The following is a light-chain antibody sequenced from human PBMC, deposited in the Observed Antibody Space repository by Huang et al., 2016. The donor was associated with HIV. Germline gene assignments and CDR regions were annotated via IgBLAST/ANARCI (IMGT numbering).Light chain of an antibody. Sequence: DIQMTQSPSSLSAYVGDTITITCRASQSIGSYLNWNQQKPGKAPNLLIYSASSLQSGVQSRFSGLGSGTDFTLTVSSLQPEDFATYYCQQSYSTPWTFGQGTKVDIK. CDR2: SAS. CDR3: QQSYSTPWT. CDR1: QSIGSY. J-gene: IGKJ1*01. V-gene: IGKV1-39*01.